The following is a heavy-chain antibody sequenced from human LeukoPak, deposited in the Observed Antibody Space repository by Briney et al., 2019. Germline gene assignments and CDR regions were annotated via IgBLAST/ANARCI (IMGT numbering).Heavy chain of an antibody. D-gene: IGHD3-3*01. CDR1: GYSISNGYD. CDR3: ARDPPEWLPNDAFDI. CDR2: IKQDGSEK. V-gene: IGHV3-7*01. Sequence: ETLSLTCSVSGYSISNGYDWGWVRQPPGKGLEWVANIKQDGSEKYYVDSVKGRFTISRDNAKNSLYLQMNSLRAEDTAVYYCARDPPEWLPNDAFDIWGQGTMVTVSS. J-gene: IGHJ3*02.